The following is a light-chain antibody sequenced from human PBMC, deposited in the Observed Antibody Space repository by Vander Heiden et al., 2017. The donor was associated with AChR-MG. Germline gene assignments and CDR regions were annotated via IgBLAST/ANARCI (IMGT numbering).Light chain of an antibody. J-gene: IGKJ2*01. CDR3: QHYNNWPYT. V-gene: IGKV3-15*01. Sequence: VVMYHPPGLSSVPPGEGATPSCRGSKSVSSNLAWYQQKPGQAPRLLIYRASSRATGIPPRFSGSGSGTEFTLTISSLESEDFAMYYCQHYNNWPYTFGEGTKLEIK. CDR1: KSVSSN. CDR2: RAS.